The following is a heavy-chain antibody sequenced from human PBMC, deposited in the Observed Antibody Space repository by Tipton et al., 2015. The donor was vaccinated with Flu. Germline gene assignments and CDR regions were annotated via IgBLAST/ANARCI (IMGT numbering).Heavy chain of an antibody. CDR2: IHRSGNT. D-gene: IGHD4-11*01. CDR1: GDSIGIDYY. V-gene: IGHV4-38-2*01. Sequence: TLSLTCSVSGDSIGIDYYWGWIRQPPGKGLEWLGNIHRSGNTYYNSSLKSRVTISLDQSKNQFSLRLVSMTATDTAVYYCARRDYSNYVSEPKNWLDPWGKGIRVTVT. CDR3: ARRDYSNYVSEPKNWLDP. J-gene: IGHJ5*02.